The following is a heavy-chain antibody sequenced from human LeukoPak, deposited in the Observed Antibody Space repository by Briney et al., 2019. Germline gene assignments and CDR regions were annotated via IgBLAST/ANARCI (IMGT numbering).Heavy chain of an antibody. CDR2: ISWNSGSI. Sequence: GGSLRLSCAASGFTFDDYAMHWVRQAPGKGLEWVSGISWNSGSIGYADSVKGRFTISRDNAKNSLYLQMNSLRAEDTALYYCAKDRIYDSSGYYSGFDYWGRGTLVTVSS. J-gene: IGHJ4*02. D-gene: IGHD3-22*01. V-gene: IGHV3-9*01. CDR3: AKDRIYDSSGYYSGFDY. CDR1: GFTFDDYA.